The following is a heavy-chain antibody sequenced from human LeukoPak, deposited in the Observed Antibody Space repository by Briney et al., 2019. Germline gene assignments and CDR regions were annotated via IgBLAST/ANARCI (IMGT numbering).Heavy chain of an antibody. CDR2: INEDGGER. Sequence: GGSLRLSCAASGFTFSTYWMNWYRQAPGKGLEWVANINEDGGERHYVDSVKGRFTISRDNAKNSLYLQMNSLRAEDTAVYYCARGGNLENWGGGTLVTVSS. J-gene: IGHJ4*02. CDR3: ARGGNLEN. V-gene: IGHV3-7*01. D-gene: IGHD1-14*01. CDR1: GFTFSTYW.